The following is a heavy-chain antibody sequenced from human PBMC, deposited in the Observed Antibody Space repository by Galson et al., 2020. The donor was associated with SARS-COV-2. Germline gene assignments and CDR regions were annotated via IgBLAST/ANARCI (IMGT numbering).Heavy chain of an antibody. V-gene: IGHV3-66*01. D-gene: IGHD2-15*01. J-gene: IGHJ6*02. CDR2: IYSGGST. CDR1: GFTVSSNY. Sequence: GESLKISCAASGFTVSSNYMSWVRQAPGKGLEWVSVIYSGGSTYYADSVKGRFTISRDNSKNTLYLQVNSLRAEDTAVYYCARDLVVYGMDVWGQGTTVTVSS. CDR3: ARDLVVYGMDV.